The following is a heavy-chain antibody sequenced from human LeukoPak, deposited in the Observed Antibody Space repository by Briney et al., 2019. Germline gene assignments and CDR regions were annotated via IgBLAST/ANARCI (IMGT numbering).Heavy chain of an antibody. CDR3: AKDERGYSYGPLGY. CDR2: ISWNSGSI. Sequence: PGRSLRLSCAASGFTFDDYAMHWVRQAPGKGLEWVSGISWNSGSIGYADSVKGRFTICRDNAKNSLYLQMNSLRAEDTALYYCAKDERGYSYGPLGYWGQGTLVTVSS. CDR1: GFTFDDYA. J-gene: IGHJ4*02. V-gene: IGHV3-9*01. D-gene: IGHD5-18*01.